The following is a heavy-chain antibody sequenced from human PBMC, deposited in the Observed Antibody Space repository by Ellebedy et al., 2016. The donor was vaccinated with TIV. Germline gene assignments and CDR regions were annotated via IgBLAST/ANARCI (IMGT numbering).Heavy chain of an antibody. J-gene: IGHJ4*02. Sequence: GESLKISCAASGFTFSNYAMAWVRQAPGRGLEWVANIKQDGSEKYYVDSVKGRFTISRDNAKNSLYLQMNSLRAEDTAVYYCARDPLGYYFDYWGQGTLVTVSS. CDR2: IKQDGSEK. CDR1: GFTFSNYA. D-gene: IGHD3-10*01. CDR3: ARDPLGYYFDY. V-gene: IGHV3-7*01.